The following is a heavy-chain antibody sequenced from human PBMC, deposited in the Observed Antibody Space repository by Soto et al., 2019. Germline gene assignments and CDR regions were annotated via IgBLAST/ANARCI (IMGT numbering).Heavy chain of an antibody. V-gene: IGHV2-5*01. J-gene: IGHJ4*02. CDR2: IYWNDDK. CDR1: GFSLSTSGVG. Sequence: SGPTLVNPTQTLTLTCTFSGFSLSTSGVGVGWIRQPPGKALEWLALIYWNDDKRYSPSLKSRLTITKDTSKNQVVLTMTNMDPVDTATYYCAHEESGGAYCTNGVCATFDYWGRGPRVTVSS. D-gene: IGHD2-8*01. CDR3: AHEESGGAYCTNGVCATFDY.